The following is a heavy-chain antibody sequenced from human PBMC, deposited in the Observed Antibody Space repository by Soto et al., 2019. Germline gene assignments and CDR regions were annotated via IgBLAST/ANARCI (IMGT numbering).Heavy chain of an antibody. CDR2: IYYSGST. Sequence: SETLSLTCTVSGGSISSYYWSWIRQPPGKGLEWIGYIYYSGSTNYNPSLKSRVTISVDTSRNQFSLKLSSVTAADTAVYYCARVSDYYDSSGYYPAYWGQGTLVTVSS. V-gene: IGHV4-59*01. D-gene: IGHD3-22*01. CDR1: GGSISSYY. J-gene: IGHJ4*02. CDR3: ARVSDYYDSSGYYPAY.